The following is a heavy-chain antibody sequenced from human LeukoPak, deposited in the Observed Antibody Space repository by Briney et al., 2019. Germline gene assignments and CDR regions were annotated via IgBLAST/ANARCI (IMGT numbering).Heavy chain of an antibody. V-gene: IGHV4-34*01. Sequence: PSETLSLTCAVYGGSFSGYYWSWIRQPPGRGLEWIGEVDHSGNTNYNPSVKTRVTISLDTSMTQFSLKLTSVTAADTAVYYCARDSPGYSSGWYDPFGQGTLVTVTS. D-gene: IGHD6-19*01. CDR1: GGSFSGYY. CDR3: ARDSPGYSSGWYDP. CDR2: VDHSGNT. J-gene: IGHJ5*02.